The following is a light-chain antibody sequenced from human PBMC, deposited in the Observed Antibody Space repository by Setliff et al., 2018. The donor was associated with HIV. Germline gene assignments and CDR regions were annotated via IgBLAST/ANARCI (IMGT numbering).Light chain of an antibody. Sequence: QSVLTQPASVSGSLGQSITISCTGTISDVGGYDYVSWYQQHPGKAPKLIIFDVRERPSGVSDRFSASKSGSTASLTISGLQADDEADYFCSSYRGVTHDVFGSGTKVTVL. J-gene: IGLJ1*01. CDR1: ISDVGGYDY. CDR2: DVR. V-gene: IGLV2-14*03. CDR3: SSYRGVTHDV.